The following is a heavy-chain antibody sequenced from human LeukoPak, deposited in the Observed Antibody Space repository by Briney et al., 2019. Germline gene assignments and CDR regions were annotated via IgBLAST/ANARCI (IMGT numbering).Heavy chain of an antibody. D-gene: IGHD6-6*01. CDR3: ARDLEYSSSSPPAY. V-gene: IGHV4-4*07. J-gene: IGHJ4*02. Sequence: SETLSLTCTASGGSISSYYWSWIRQPAGKGLEWIGRIFTSGSTNYNPSLKSRVTMSVDTSKNQFSLKLSSVTAADTAVYYCARDLEYSSSSPPAYWGQGTLVTVSS. CDR1: GGSISSYY. CDR2: IFTSGST.